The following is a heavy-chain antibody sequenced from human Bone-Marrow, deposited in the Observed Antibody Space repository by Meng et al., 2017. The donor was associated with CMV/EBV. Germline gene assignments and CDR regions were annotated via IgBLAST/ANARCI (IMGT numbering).Heavy chain of an antibody. J-gene: IGHJ4*02. CDR2: IYYSGST. Sequence: SETLSLTCTVYGGSISSSGDYWSWIRPPPGKGLEWIGSIYYSGSTYYNPSLKSRVTISVDMSMNQLSLKLSSVTAADTAVYYCARHKNDFWSGYGEGIDYWGQGTLVTVSS. CDR1: GGSISSSGDY. D-gene: IGHD3-3*01. CDR3: ARHKNDFWSGYGEGIDY. V-gene: IGHV4-39*01.